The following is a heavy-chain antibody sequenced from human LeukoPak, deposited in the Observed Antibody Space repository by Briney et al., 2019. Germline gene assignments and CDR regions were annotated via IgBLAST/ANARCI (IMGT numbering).Heavy chain of an antibody. CDR2: THYSGST. CDR1: GGSISSSSYY. D-gene: IGHD4-23*01. V-gene: IGHV4-39*02. CDR3: ARDGDYGGNSGWFDP. Sequence: SETLSLTCTVSGGSISSSSYYWGWIRQPPEKGLEWIGSTHYSGSTYYNASLKSRVTISVDTSKIQFSLKLTSVTAADTAVYYCARDGDYGGNSGWFDPWGQGTLVTVSS. J-gene: IGHJ5*02.